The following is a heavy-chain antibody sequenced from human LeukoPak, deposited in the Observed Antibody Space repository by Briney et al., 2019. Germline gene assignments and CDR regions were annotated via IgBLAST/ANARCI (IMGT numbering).Heavy chain of an antibody. V-gene: IGHV1-46*01. CDR1: GYTFTSYY. Sequence: ASVKVSCKASGYTFTSYYMHWVRQAPGQGLEWMGIINPSGGSTSYAQKFQGRVTMTRDTSTSTVYMELSSLRSEDTAVYYCARSRPPNYYYYYGMDVWGQGTTVTVSS. CDR3: ARSRPPNYYYYYGMDV. CDR2: INPSGGST. J-gene: IGHJ6*02.